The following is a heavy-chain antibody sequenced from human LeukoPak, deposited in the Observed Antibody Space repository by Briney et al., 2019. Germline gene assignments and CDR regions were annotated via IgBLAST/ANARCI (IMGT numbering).Heavy chain of an antibody. V-gene: IGHV4-34*01. D-gene: IGHD3-10*01. CDR1: GGSFSGYY. CDR2: INHSGST. J-gene: IGHJ6*03. Sequence: SETLSLTCAVYGGSFSGYYWSWIRQPPGKGLEWIGEINHSGSTNYNPSLKSRVTISVDTSKNQFSLKLSSVTAADTAVYYCARVLVSPWDGYGSGSYYSPFYYYYYMDVWGKGTTVTISS. CDR3: ARVLVSPWDGYGSGSYYSPFYYYYYMDV.